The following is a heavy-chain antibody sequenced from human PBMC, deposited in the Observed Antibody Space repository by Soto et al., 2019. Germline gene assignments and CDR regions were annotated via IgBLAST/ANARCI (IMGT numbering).Heavy chain of an antibody. J-gene: IGHJ4*02. Sequence: GGSLRLSCAASGFTFGSYAMSWVRQAPGKGLEWVSAISGSGGSTYYADSVKGRFTISRDNSKNTLYLQMNSLRAEDTAVYYCAKGELEYSYGSFDYWGQGTLVTVSS. CDR3: AKGELEYSYGSFDY. V-gene: IGHV3-23*01. CDR2: ISGSGGST. CDR1: GFTFGSYA. D-gene: IGHD5-18*01.